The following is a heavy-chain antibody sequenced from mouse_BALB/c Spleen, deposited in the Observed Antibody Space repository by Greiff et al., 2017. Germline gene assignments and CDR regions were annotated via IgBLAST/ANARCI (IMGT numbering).Heavy chain of an antibody. CDR2: ISSGGGST. CDR1: GFAFSSYD. V-gene: IGHV5-12-1*01. D-gene: IGHD2-3*01. Sequence: EVQRVESGGGLVKPGGSLKLSCAASGFAFSSYDMSWVRQTPEKRLEWVAYISSGGGSTYYPDTVKGRFTISRDNAKNTLYLQMSSLKSEDTAMYYCARHDDGNYEDAMDYWGQGTSVTVSS. J-gene: IGHJ4*01. CDR3: ARHDDGNYEDAMDY.